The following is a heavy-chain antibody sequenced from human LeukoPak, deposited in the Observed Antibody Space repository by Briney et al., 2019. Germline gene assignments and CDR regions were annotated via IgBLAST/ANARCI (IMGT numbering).Heavy chain of an antibody. CDR2: ISSSSSYI. D-gene: IGHD1-7*01. Sequence: GGSLRLSCATSGFTFSPYWMSWVRQAPGKGLEWVSSISSSSSYIYYADSVKGRFTISRDNAKNSLYLQMNSLRAEDTAVYYCARERHWNFYAFDIWGQGTMVTVSS. J-gene: IGHJ3*02. V-gene: IGHV3-21*01. CDR3: ARERHWNFYAFDI. CDR1: GFTFSPYW.